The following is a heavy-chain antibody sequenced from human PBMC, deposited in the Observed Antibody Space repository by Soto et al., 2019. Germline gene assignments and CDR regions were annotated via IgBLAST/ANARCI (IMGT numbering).Heavy chain of an antibody. CDR3: ARDLRFLEWSYFDY. D-gene: IGHD3-3*01. J-gene: IGHJ4*02. Sequence: GGSLRLSCAASGFTFSSYSMNWVRQAPGKGLEWVSYISSSSSTIYYADSVKGRFTISRDNAKNSLYLQMNSLRAEDTAVYYCARDLRFLEWSYFDYWGQGTLVTVSS. CDR2: ISSSSSTI. CDR1: GFTFSSYS. V-gene: IGHV3-48*01.